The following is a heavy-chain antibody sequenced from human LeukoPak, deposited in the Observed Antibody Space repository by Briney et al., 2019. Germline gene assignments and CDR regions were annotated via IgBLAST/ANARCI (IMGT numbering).Heavy chain of an antibody. CDR1: GGSFSSGGFY. CDR3: AREKVTTETNWFDP. V-gene: IGHV4-31*03. J-gene: IGHJ5*02. D-gene: IGHD4-11*01. CDR2: ISYTGNT. Sequence: SETLSLTCTVSGGSFSSGGFYWSWLRQHPGKALEWIGYISYTGNTYYNASLRSRVTISVDTSKNQFSLKLSSLTAADTAVYYCAREKVTTETNWFDPWGQGTLDTVSS.